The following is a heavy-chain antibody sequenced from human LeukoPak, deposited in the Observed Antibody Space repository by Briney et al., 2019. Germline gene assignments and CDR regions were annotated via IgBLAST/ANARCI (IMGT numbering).Heavy chain of an antibody. J-gene: IGHJ4*02. V-gene: IGHV1-18*01. CDR3: ARGRGHYCSGGSCYFDY. CDR1: GYTFTNYG. D-gene: IGHD2-15*01. CDR2: ISAYNGNT. Sequence: ASVKVSCKASGYTFTNYGISWVRQAPGQGLEWMGWISAYNGNTNYAQKLQGRVTMTTDTSTSTAYMELRSLRSDDTAVYYCARGRGHYCSGGSCYFDYWGQGTLVTVSS.